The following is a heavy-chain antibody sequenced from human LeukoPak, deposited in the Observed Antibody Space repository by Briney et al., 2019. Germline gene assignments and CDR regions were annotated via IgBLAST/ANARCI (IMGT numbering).Heavy chain of an antibody. V-gene: IGHV3-23*01. CDR1: RFTFSSYA. J-gene: IGHJ4*02. Sequence: GGSLRLSCAASRFTFSSYAMNWVRQAPGKGLEWVSLISISGGTTYYADSVKGRFTISRDNSKNTLYLQMNSLRAEDTAIYYCAKAVYYYESSGYSRTPFDCWGQGTLVTVSS. CDR3: AKAVYYYESSGYSRTPFDC. D-gene: IGHD3-22*01. CDR2: ISISGGTT.